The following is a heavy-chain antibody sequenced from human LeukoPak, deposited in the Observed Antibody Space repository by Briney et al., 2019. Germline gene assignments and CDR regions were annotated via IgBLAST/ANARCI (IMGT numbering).Heavy chain of an antibody. CDR2: INPGDSHT. V-gene: IGHV5-51*01. Sequence: GASLQISCKGSGYSFTSYWIAWVRQVPGKGLEWMGIINPGDSHTRYSPSFQGQVTISADKSISTAYLQWSSLKASDTAIYYCATRKTGTTWGGWFDPWGQGTLVTVSS. J-gene: IGHJ5*02. CDR3: ATRKTGTTWGGWFDP. CDR1: GYSFTSYW. D-gene: IGHD1-7*01.